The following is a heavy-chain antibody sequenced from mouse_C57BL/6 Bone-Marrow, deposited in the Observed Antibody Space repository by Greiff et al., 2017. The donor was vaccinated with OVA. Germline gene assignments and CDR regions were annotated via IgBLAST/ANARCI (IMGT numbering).Heavy chain of an antibody. CDR1: GYSITSGYY. V-gene: IGHV3-6*01. CDR3: AGGSSYY. Sequence: VQLKQSGPGLVKPSQSLSLTCSVTGYSITSGYYWNWIRQFPGNKLEWMGYISYDGSNNYNPSLKNRISITRDTSKNQFFLKLNAVTTEDTATYYCAGGSSYYWGQGTTLTVSS. J-gene: IGHJ2*01. CDR2: ISYDGSN. D-gene: IGHD1-1*01.